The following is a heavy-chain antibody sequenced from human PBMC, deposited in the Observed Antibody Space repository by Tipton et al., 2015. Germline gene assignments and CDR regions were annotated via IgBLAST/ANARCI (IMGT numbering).Heavy chain of an antibody. V-gene: IGHV4-38-2*02. D-gene: IGHD2-21*02. Sequence: TLSLTCTVSGGSIDSYYWSWIRQPPGKGLEWIGSIYHSGSTYYNPSLKSRVTISVDTSKNQFSLKLSSVTAADTAVYYCARVLCGGDCYSVGDWGQGTLVTVSS. CDR2: IYHSGST. J-gene: IGHJ4*02. CDR3: ARVLCGGDCYSVGD. CDR1: GGSIDSYY.